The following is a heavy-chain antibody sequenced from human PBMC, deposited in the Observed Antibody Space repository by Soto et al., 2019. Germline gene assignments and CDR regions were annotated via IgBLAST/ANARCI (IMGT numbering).Heavy chain of an antibody. V-gene: IGHV1-3*01. CDR2: INAGNGNT. CDR3: ARGVGFCISTSCKYFFDY. CDR1: GYTFTSYT. Sequence: QVQLVQSGAEVKRPGASVKISCKTSGYTFTSYTIHWVRQAPGQGLEWMGWINAGNGNTTYSQKFQGRVTITRDTPASTVYMELTSLRSEDTAVFYCARGVGFCISTSCKYFFDYWGQGTLATVSS. D-gene: IGHD2-2*01. J-gene: IGHJ4*02.